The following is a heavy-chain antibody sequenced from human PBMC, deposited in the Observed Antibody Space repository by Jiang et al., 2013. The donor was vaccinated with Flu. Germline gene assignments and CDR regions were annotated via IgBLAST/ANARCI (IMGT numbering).Heavy chain of an antibody. J-gene: IGHJ3*02. CDR2: IYPGDSDT. V-gene: IGHV5-51*01. D-gene: IGHD3-16*02. CDR3: ARPHIGGLRLGELSNSPYDAFDI. Sequence: GYSFTSYWIGWVRQMPGKGLEWMGIIYPGDSDTRYSPSFQGQVTISADKSISTAYLQWSSLKASDTAMYYCARPHIGGLRLGELSNSPYDAFDIWGQGTMVTVSS. CDR1: GYSFTSYW.